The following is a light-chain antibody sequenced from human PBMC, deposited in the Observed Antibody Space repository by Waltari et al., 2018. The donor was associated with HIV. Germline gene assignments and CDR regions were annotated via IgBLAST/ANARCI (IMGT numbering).Light chain of an antibody. CDR2: RVN. J-gene: IGLJ2*01. V-gene: IGLV2-14*01. Sequence: QSALTQPASVSGSPGQSITIPCTGANPAIGLSNIVSWSRQHPGTAPQLVIYRVNSRPSGVSDRFSGSKSGNTASLTISSLQAEDEGDYYCSSYTSADSLLFGGGTKLTVL. CDR3: SSYTSADSLL. CDR1: NPAIGLSNI.